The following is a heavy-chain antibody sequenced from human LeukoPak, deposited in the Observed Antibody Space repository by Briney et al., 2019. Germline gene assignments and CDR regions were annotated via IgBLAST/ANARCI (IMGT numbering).Heavy chain of an antibody. CDR2: IYYSGST. CDR3: ARGPSYGSGSYCGDSFDI. V-gene: IGHV4-59*01. D-gene: IGHD3-10*01. CDR1: GGSISSYY. Sequence: SETLPLTCTVSGGSISSYYWSWIRQPPGKGLEWIGYIYYSGSTNYNPSLKSRVTISVDTSKNQFSLKLSSVTAADTAVYYCARGPSYGSGSYCGDSFDIWGQGTMVTVSS. J-gene: IGHJ3*02.